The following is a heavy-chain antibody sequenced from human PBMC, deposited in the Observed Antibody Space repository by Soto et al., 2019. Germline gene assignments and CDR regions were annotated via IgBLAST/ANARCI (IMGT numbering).Heavy chain of an antibody. V-gene: IGHV3-43*01. CDR1: GFTFDDYT. Sequence: EVQLVESGGVVVQPGGSLRLSCAASGFTFDDYTMHWVRQAPGKGLEWVSLISWDGGSTYYADSVKGRFTISRDNSKNSLYLQMNSLRTEDTALYYCAKDIGQQLVQSPRFYYYYGMDVWGQGTTVTVSS. CDR2: ISWDGGST. D-gene: IGHD6-13*01. J-gene: IGHJ6*02. CDR3: AKDIGQQLVQSPRFYYYYGMDV.